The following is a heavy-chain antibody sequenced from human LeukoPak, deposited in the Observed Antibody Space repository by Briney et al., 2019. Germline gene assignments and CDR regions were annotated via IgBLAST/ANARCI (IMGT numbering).Heavy chain of an antibody. V-gene: IGHV5-51*01. CDR1: GYRFNAYW. Sequence: GASLKISCKGSGYRFNAYWIAWVRQLPGKGLEWMGIIYPDDSDTRYSPSFQGQVTISADKSVRTAYLQWSSLKASDTAMYYCARPNITSYYDSRGYDAFDVWGQGTMVTVSS. CDR3: ARPNITSYYDSRGYDAFDV. J-gene: IGHJ3*01. CDR2: IYPDDSDT. D-gene: IGHD3-22*01.